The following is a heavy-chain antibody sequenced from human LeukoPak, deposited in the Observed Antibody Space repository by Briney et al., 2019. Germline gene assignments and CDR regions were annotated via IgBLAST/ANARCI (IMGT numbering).Heavy chain of an antibody. CDR3: AKGGPGWGAYSGGAFDI. D-gene: IGHD1-26*01. V-gene: IGHV3-30*18. CDR1: GFTFSSYG. Sequence: GGSLRLSCAPSGFTFSSYGMHWVRQAPGKGLEWVAVISYDGSNKYYADSVKGRFTISRDNSKNTLYLQMNSLRAEDTAVYYCAKGGPGWGAYSGGAFDIWGQGTMVTVSS. CDR2: ISYDGSNK. J-gene: IGHJ3*02.